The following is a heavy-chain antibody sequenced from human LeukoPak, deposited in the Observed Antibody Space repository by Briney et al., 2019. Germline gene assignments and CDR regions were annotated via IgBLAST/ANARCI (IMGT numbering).Heavy chain of an antibody. V-gene: IGHV3-21*01. Sequence: GGSLRLSCAASGFTFSSYSMNWVRQAPGKGLEWVSSISSSSSYVYYADSVKGRFTISRDNAKNSLYLQMNSLRAEDTAVYYCARGLDILTGYYPLDYWGQGTLVTVSS. J-gene: IGHJ4*02. D-gene: IGHD3-9*01. CDR2: ISSSSSYV. CDR3: ARGLDILTGYYPLDY. CDR1: GFTFSSYS.